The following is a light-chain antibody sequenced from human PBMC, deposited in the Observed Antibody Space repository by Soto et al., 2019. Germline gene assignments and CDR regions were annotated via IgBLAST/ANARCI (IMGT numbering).Light chain of an antibody. CDR1: QGLVYSDGNTY. J-gene: IGKJ5*01. CDR3: LVGTHGVT. V-gene: IGKV2-30*01. CDR2: KVS. Sequence: VMTHSALSLPFTLGQPASISCGXSQGLVYSDGNTYLSWFQQRPGQSPRRLIYKVSNRDSGVPDRFSGGGSGTDFTLRISRVEAEDVGVYYCLVGTHGVTLGQGTRLEI.